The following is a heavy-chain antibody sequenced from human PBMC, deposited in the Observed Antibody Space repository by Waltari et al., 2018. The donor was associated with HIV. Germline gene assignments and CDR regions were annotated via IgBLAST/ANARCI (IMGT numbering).Heavy chain of an antibody. CDR2: ISTYNANT. J-gene: IGHJ4*02. CDR1: GYTFISYG. D-gene: IGHD1-26*01. CDR3: ARDGLRYSGTFYSDY. Sequence: QVHLVQSGAETKKPGASVKVSCKASGYTFISYGISWVRQAPGHGLEWMGWISTYNANTNDARSLQGRVTMTTDTSTTTAYMELRSLTSDDTAVYYCARDGLRYSGTFYSDYWGQGTLVTVSS. V-gene: IGHV1-18*01.